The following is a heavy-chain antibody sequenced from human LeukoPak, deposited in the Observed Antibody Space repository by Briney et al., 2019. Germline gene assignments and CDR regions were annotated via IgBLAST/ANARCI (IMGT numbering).Heavy chain of an antibody. CDR1: GFSFSSYW. CDR2: INSDGSST. J-gene: IGHJ4*02. V-gene: IGHV3-74*01. Sequence: GGSLRLSCAASGFSFSSYWMHWVRQAPGKGLVWVSRINSDGSSTSYADSVKGRFTISRDNAENTLYLKMNSLRAEDTAVYYCARGFGYDNIVTYWGQGTLVTVSS. D-gene: IGHD5-12*01. CDR3: ARGFGYDNIVTY.